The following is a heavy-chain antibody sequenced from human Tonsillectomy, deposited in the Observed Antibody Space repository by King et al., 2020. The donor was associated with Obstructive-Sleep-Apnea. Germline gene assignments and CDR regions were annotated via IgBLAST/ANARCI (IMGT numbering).Heavy chain of an antibody. CDR3: ARDPNKYDYNHARYYGRDV. J-gene: IGHJ6*02. CDR2: INWNGGST. CDR1: GFTFDDYG. Sequence: VQLVESGGGVVRPGGSLRLSCAASGFTFDDYGMSWVRQAPGKGLEWVSGINWNGGSTGYADSVKGRFTISRDNAKNSLYLQMNSLRAEDTALYHFARDPNKYDYNHARYYGRDVWGQGTTVTVSS. V-gene: IGHV3-20*01. D-gene: IGHD4-11*01.